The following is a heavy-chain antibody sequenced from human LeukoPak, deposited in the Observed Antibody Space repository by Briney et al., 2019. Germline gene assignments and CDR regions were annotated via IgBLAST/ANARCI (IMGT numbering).Heavy chain of an antibody. D-gene: IGHD6-13*01. J-gene: IGHJ4*02. Sequence: SETLSLTCTVSVGSVSSGSYYWSWIRQPPGKGLEWIRYIYYSGSTNYNPSLKSRVTISVDTSKNQFSLKLSSVTAADTAVYFCARATPIAPDYWGQGTLVTVSS. CDR3: ARATPIAPDY. CDR2: IYYSGST. CDR1: VGSVSSGSYY. V-gene: IGHV4-61*01.